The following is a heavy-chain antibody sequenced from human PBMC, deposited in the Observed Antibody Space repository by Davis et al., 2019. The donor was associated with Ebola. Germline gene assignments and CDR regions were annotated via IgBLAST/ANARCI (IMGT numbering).Heavy chain of an antibody. CDR3: TSRYGSGTFFTY. D-gene: IGHD3-10*01. CDR1: GFTFSSYA. J-gene: IGHJ4*02. Sequence: GGSLRLSCAASGFTFSSYAMGWVRQAPGKGLEWVSVISTTGGSTFYADSVKGRFTISRDNSKNTLYLQMNNLRAEDTAVYYCTSRYGSGTFFTYWGQGTLVTVSS. V-gene: IGHV3-23*01. CDR2: ISTTGGST.